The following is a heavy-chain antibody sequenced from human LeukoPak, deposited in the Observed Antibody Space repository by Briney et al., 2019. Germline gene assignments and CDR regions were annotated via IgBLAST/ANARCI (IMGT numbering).Heavy chain of an antibody. D-gene: IGHD5-24*01. CDR3: ARSKDIRMGSKRGIEMDY. J-gene: IGHJ4*02. CDR2: IYTSGNT. CDR1: GDSISSYY. Sequence: SETLSLTCTVSGDSISSYYWSWIRQPAGKGLEWIGRIYTSGNTNYNPSLNSRVTMSVDTSKNQFSLKLSSVTAADTAVYYCARSKDIRMGSKRGIEMDYWGQGTLVTVSS. V-gene: IGHV4-4*07.